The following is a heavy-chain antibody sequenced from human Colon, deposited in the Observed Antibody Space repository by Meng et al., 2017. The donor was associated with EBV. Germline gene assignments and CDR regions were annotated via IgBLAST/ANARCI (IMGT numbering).Heavy chain of an antibody. V-gene: IGHV4-30-4*01. CDR3: ARAEYYNWFDP. CDR1: GDSITSGDYS. D-gene: IGHD1-14*01. Sequence: QVQLQESGPGLVXPXXXXXLTCTVSGDSITSGDYSWNWIRQPPGKGLEWIGYIYYSGNTYYNPSLKSRVTISIDTSKNQFSLKLSSVTAADTAVYYCARAEYYNWFDPWGQGTLVTVSS. J-gene: IGHJ5*02. CDR2: IYYSGNT.